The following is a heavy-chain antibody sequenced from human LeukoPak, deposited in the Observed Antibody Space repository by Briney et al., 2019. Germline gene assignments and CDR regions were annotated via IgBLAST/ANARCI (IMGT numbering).Heavy chain of an antibody. CDR3: ARQGVYYDSSGYSFSQRKDAFDI. CDR1: GGSLSNYY. J-gene: IGHJ3*02. Sequence: SETLSLTCTVSGGSLSNYYWSWIRQAPGKGLEWIGYIYYTETSYNPSLKSRVTISADTSKNQFSLKLSSVTAADTAVYYCARQGVYYDSSGYSFSQRKDAFDIWGQGTMVTVSS. V-gene: IGHV4-59*01. CDR2: IYYTET. D-gene: IGHD3-22*01.